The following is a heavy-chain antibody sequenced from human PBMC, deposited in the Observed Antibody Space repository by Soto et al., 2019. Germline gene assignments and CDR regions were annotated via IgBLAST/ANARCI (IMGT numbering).Heavy chain of an antibody. CDR1: GFTFSRYS. CDR2: ISSSSSTI. D-gene: IGHD3-22*01. J-gene: IGHJ3*02. Sequence: PGGSLRLSCAASGFTFSRYSMNWVRQAPGKGLEWVSYISSSSSTIYYADSVKGRFTISRDNAKNPLYLQMNSLRDEDTAVFYCGGDSSGYFYPDVFDIWGQGTMVTVSS. CDR3: GGDSSGYFYPDVFDI. V-gene: IGHV3-48*02.